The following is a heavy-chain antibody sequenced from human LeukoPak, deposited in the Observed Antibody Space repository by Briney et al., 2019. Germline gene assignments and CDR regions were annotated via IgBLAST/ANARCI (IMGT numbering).Heavy chain of an antibody. CDR2: ISAYNGST. D-gene: IGHD6-13*01. CDR3: ARFQDRYSSSCPFDY. CDR1: GYIFTSYG. V-gene: IGHV1-18*01. Sequence: GASVRVSCKASGYIFTSYGISWVRPAPGQGLEWMGWISAYNGSTNYAQKLQGRVTMTTDTSTSTAYMELRSLRSDDTAVYYCARFQDRYSSSCPFDYWGQGTLVTVSS. J-gene: IGHJ4*02.